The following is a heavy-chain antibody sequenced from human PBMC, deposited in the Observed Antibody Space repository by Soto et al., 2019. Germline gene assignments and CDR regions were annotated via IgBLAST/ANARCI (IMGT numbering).Heavy chain of an antibody. V-gene: IGHV4-31*03. D-gene: IGHD3-22*01. Sequence: QVQLQESGPGLVKPSQTLSLTCTVSGGSISSGGYYWSWIRQHPGKGLEWIGYIYYSGSTSYNPSLKSRVTISVDTSKNQFSLKLSSVTAADTAVYYCGAYDSSGYYGSHAFDIWGQGTMVTVSS. CDR1: GGSISSGGYY. CDR3: GAYDSSGYYGSHAFDI. CDR2: IYYSGST. J-gene: IGHJ3*02.